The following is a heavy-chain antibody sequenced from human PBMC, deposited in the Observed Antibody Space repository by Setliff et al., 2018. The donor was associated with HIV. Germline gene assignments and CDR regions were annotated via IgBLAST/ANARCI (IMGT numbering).Heavy chain of an antibody. CDR3: ARETDYYGSGSGLFDY. D-gene: IGHD3-10*01. Sequence: GGSLRLSCAASGFTFSSYAMSWVRQAPGKAPEWVSVIYSGGSSTYYADSVKGRFTIARDNSKNTLYLQMNSLRAEDTAVYYCARETDYYGSGSGLFDYWGQGTLVTVSS. J-gene: IGHJ4*02. CDR1: GFTFSSYA. CDR2: IYSGGSST. V-gene: IGHV3-23*03.